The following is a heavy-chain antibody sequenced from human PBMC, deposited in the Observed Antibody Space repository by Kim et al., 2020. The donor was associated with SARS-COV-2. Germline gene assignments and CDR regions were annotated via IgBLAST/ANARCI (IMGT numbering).Heavy chain of an antibody. CDR1: GFTFSRYA. CDR3: ARDESSGSRYYYFYYGMDV. V-gene: IGHV3-30*04. CDR2: ISYDGSHQ. J-gene: IGHJ6*02. Sequence: GGSLRLSCGASGFTFSRYAMHWVRQAPGKGLEWVAIISYDGSHQYYAASVRGRFTISRDNSRNTLYLQMDSLSAEDTALYYCARDESSGSRYYYFYYGMDVWGQGTTVTVS. D-gene: IGHD3-22*01.